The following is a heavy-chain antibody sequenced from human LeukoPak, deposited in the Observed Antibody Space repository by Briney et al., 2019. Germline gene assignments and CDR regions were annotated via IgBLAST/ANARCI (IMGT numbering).Heavy chain of an antibody. D-gene: IGHD3-22*01. CDR2: FDPEEGET. CDR3: ATDFSYYYDSSGYDYNWFDP. J-gene: IGHJ5*02. Sequence: ASVKVSCKVSGYTLTELSMHWVRQAPGIGREWMGGFDPEEGETIYAQKFQGRVTMTEDTSTDTAYMELSSLRSEDTAVYYCATDFSYYYDSSGYDYNWFDPWGQGTLVTVSS. CDR1: GYTLTELS. V-gene: IGHV1-24*01.